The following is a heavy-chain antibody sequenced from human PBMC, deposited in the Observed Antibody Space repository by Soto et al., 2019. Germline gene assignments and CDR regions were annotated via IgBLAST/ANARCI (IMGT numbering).Heavy chain of an antibody. CDR3: ARGLYMRSAVSFDY. CDR1: GYSFTSYW. CDR2: IDPSDSYT. V-gene: IGHV5-10-1*01. Sequence: GESLKIFCKGSGYSFTSYWISWVRQMPGKGLEWMGRIDPSDSYTNDSPSFQGHVTISADKSISTDYLQWSSMKASDTAMYYCARGLYMRSAVSFDYWGQGTLVTVSS. J-gene: IGHJ4*02. D-gene: IGHD2-2*01.